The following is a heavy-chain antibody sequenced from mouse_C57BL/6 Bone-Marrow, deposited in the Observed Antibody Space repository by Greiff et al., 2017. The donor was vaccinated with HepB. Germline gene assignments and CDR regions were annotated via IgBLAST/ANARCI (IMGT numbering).Heavy chain of an antibody. J-gene: IGHJ2*01. CDR3: ANYYGSSYFDY. Sequence: QVHVKQPGAELVKPGASVKMSCKASGYTFTSYWITWVKQRPGQGLEWIGDIYPGSGSTNYNEKFKSKATLTVDTSSSTAYMQLSSLTSEDSAVYYCANYYGSSYFDYWGQGTTLTVSS. V-gene: IGHV1-55*01. CDR2: IYPGSGST. CDR1: GYTFTSYW. D-gene: IGHD1-1*01.